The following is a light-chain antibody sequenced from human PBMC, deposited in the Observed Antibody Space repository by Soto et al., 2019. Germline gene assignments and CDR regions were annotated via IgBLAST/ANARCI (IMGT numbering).Light chain of an antibody. CDR1: QTISSS. V-gene: IGKV1-39*01. CDR3: QQSYDMPLA. J-gene: IGKJ4*01. Sequence: DIQMTQSPSSLSASVGDRVTITCRASQTISSSLNWYQQKPGKAPKLLIYAASSLQSGVPSRFSGSGSGTDFTLTISSLQPEDFATYYCQQSYDMPLAFGGGTKV. CDR2: AAS.